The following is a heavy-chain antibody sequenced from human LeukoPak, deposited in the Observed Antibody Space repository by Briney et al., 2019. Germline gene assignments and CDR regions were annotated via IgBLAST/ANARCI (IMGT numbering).Heavy chain of an antibody. D-gene: IGHD2-15*01. J-gene: IGHJ5*02. V-gene: IGHV1-46*01. Sequence: ASVKVSCKASGYTFTSYYMHWVRQAPGQGLEWMGLINPSGGSTSYAQKFQGRVTMTRDTSTSTVYMELSSLRSEDTAVYYCAREGCSGGSCYRNWFDPWGQGTLVTVSS. CDR1: GYTFTSYY. CDR3: AREGCSGGSCYRNWFDP. CDR2: INPSGGST.